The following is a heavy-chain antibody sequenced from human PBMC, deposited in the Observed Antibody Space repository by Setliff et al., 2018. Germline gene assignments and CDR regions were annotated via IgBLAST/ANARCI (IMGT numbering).Heavy chain of an antibody. Sequence: KTSETLSLTCTVSGGSISSGSYYWSWIRQPAGEGLEWIGRIYTSGSTNYNPSLKSRVTISVDTSKNQFSLKLSSVTAADTAVYYCARVSSGSYYYFQHWGQGTLVTVSS. D-gene: IGHD1-26*01. CDR1: GGSISSGSYY. CDR3: ARVSSGSYYYFQH. CDR2: IYTSGST. J-gene: IGHJ1*01. V-gene: IGHV4-61*02.